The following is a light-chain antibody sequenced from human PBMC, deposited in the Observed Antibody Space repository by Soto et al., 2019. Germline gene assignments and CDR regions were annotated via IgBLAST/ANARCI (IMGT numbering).Light chain of an antibody. Sequence: QSVLTQPPSASGTPGQRATISCSGSSSNIGSNTVNWYQQLPGTAPKLLIYSNNQRPSGVPDRFSGSKSGTSASLPISGLQSEDEADYYCAAWDDSLNGVVFGGGTKLTVL. CDR3: AAWDDSLNGVV. CDR1: SSNIGSNT. V-gene: IGLV1-44*01. CDR2: SNN. J-gene: IGLJ2*01.